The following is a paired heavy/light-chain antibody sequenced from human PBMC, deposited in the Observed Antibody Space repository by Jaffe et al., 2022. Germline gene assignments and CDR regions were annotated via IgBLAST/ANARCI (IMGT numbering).Heavy chain of an antibody. D-gene: IGHD6-19*01. CDR3: VRHLSVPVSGDY. V-gene: IGHV5-51*01. CDR1: GYNFINFW. J-gene: IGHJ4*02. CDR2: IHPSDSDA. Sequence: EVQLVQSGAEVKKPGESLKISCKSSGYNFINFWIGWVRQVPGQGLEWMGIIHPSDSDARYSPSFQGQINMSADKSISTAYLQWNSLQASDSAIYYCVRHLSVPVSGDYWGQGTLVTVSS.
Light chain of an antibody. CDR1: QDIRND. CDR2: AAS. CDR3: LQYKTYPPA. V-gene: IGKV1-17*01. Sequence: DIQMTQSPSSLSASVGDRVIITCRASQDIRNDLGWYQHKPGKAPKRLIYAASTLQSGVPSRFSGSGSGTEFTLTIGSLQPEDFATYYCLQYKTYPPAFGGGTKVEIK. J-gene: IGKJ4*01.